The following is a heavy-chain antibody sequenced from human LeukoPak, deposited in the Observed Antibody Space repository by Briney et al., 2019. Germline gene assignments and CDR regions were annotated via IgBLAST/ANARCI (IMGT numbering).Heavy chain of an antibody. V-gene: IGHV3-30*04. CDR3: AKDQFHANYYDSSGYSGPFDY. Sequence: GGSLRLSCAASGFTFSSYAMHWVRQAPGKGLEWVAVISYDGSNKYYADSVKGRFTISRDNSKNTLYLQMNSLRAEDTAVYYCAKDQFHANYYDSSGYSGPFDYWGQGTLVTVSS. CDR2: ISYDGSNK. J-gene: IGHJ4*02. CDR1: GFTFSSYA. D-gene: IGHD3-22*01.